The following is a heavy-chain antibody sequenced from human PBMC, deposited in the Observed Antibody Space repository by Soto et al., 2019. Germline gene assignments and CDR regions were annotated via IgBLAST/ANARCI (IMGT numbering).Heavy chain of an antibody. CDR3: AKPLLRSWAFDY. Sequence: GSLRLSCAASGFTFSSYAMIWVRQAPGKGLEWVSAISGSGGSTYYADSVKGRFTISRDNSKNTLYPQMNSLRAEDTAVYYCAKPLLRSWAFDYWGQGTLVTVSS. CDR2: ISGSGGST. V-gene: IGHV3-23*01. CDR1: GFTFSSYA. J-gene: IGHJ4*02. D-gene: IGHD6-13*01.